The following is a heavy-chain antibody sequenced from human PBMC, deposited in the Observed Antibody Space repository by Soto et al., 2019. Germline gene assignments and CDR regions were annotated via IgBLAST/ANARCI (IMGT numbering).Heavy chain of an antibody. D-gene: IGHD3-10*01. CDR2: TYYRSKWYN. Sequence: SQTLSLTCAISGDSVSSNSAAWNWIRQSPSRGLEWLGRTYYRSKWYNDYAVSVKSRITINPDTSKNQFSLQLNSVTPDDTAVYYCARAVRGVTSYYYGMDVWGQGTTVTVSS. CDR1: GDSVSSNSAA. J-gene: IGHJ6*02. V-gene: IGHV6-1*01. CDR3: ARAVRGVTSYYYGMDV.